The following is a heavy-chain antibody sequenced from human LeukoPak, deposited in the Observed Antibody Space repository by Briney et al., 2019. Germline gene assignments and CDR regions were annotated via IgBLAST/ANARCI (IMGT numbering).Heavy chain of an antibody. Sequence: QPGRSLRLSCAASGFTFSSYGMHWVRQAPGKGLEWVAVISYDGNNKYYADSVKGRFTISRDNSKNTLYLQMDNLRAEDTAVYYCAKFVDAAAGRDYWGQGTLVTVSS. CDR3: AKFVDAAAGRDY. V-gene: IGHV3-30*18. CDR2: ISYDGNNK. CDR1: GFTFSSYG. D-gene: IGHD6-13*01. J-gene: IGHJ4*02.